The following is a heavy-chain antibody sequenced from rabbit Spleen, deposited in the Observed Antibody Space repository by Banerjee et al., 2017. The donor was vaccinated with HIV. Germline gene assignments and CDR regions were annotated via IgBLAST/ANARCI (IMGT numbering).Heavy chain of an antibody. Sequence: QSLEESGGDLVQPGASLTLTCTASGFSFSSSYWICWVRQAPGKGLEWIGCIYAGSSGSTYYASWAKGRFTISKTSSTTGTLQMTSLTAADTATYFCARGPVYYYFDLWGPGTLVTVS. CDR1: GFSFSSSYW. CDR2: IYAGSSGST. CDR3: ARGPVYYYFDL. J-gene: IGHJ4*01. V-gene: IGHV1S40*01. D-gene: IGHD1-1*01.